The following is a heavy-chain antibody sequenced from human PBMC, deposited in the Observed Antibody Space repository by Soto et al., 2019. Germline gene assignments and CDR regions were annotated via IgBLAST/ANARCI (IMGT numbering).Heavy chain of an antibody. J-gene: IGHJ6*02. Sequence: QVQLVQSGAEVKKPGSSVKVSCKASGGTFSSYAISWVRQAPGQGLEWMGVIIPISGTANYAQKFQGRVTITADESTSTAYMELSSLRSEDTAVYHCARSQGSSTSLEIYYYYYYGMDVWGQGTTVTVSS. D-gene: IGHD2-2*01. V-gene: IGHV1-69*01. CDR2: IIPISGTA. CDR1: GGTFSSYA. CDR3: ARSQGSSTSLEIYYYYYYGMDV.